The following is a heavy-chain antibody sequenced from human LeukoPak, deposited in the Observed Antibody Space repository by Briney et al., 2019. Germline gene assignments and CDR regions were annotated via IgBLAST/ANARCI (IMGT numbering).Heavy chain of an antibody. V-gene: IGHV4-31*03. CDR2: IYYSGST. D-gene: IGHD6-13*01. CDR1: GGSISSGGYY. CDR3: ARERIAAAGYYYYYGMDV. Sequence: PSETLSLTSTVSGGSISSGGYYWSWIRQHPGKGLEWIGYIYYSGSTYYNPSLKSRVTISVDTSKNQFSLKLSSVTAADTAVYYCARERIAAAGYYYYYGMDVWGQGTTVTVSS. J-gene: IGHJ6*02.